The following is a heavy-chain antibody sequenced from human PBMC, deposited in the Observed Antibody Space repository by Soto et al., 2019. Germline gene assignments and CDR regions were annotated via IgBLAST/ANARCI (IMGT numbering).Heavy chain of an antibody. CDR3: ARDLGCSGGSCYSGYYFDY. D-gene: IGHD2-15*01. J-gene: IGHJ4*02. Sequence: SVKVSCKASGGTFSSYAISWVRQAPGQGLEWMGGIIPIFGTANYAQKFQGRVTITADESTSTAYMELSSLRSEDTAVYYCARDLGCSGGSCYSGYYFDYWGQGTLVTVSS. V-gene: IGHV1-69*13. CDR1: GGTFSSYA. CDR2: IIPIFGTA.